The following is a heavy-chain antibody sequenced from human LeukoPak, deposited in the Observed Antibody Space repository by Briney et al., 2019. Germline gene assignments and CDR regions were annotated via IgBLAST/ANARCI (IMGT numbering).Heavy chain of an antibody. CDR2: ISDSGDKT. Sequence: GGSLRLSCAASGFTFSTYAMSWVRQAPGKGLEWVSVISDSGDKTYYADSVKGRFTTSRDNFKNTLYLRMNSLRAEDTAVYYCAKDEGSSGWPYYFDYWGQGTLVTVSS. D-gene: IGHD6-19*01. CDR3: AKDEGSSGWPYYFDY. CDR1: GFTFSTYA. V-gene: IGHV3-23*01. J-gene: IGHJ4*02.